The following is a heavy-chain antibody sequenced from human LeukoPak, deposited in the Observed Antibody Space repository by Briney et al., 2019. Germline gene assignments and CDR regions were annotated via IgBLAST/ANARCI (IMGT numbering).Heavy chain of an antibody. CDR2: IGGSGTTT. CDR3: ARGRGGSGNYYFDY. D-gene: IGHD3-10*01. Sequence: GGSLRLSCAASGFSFSIFAISWVRQAPGKGLEWVSGIGGSGTTTYYADSMKGRFTISRDNSKNTVFLQLSSLSAEDTALYYCARGRGGSGNYYFDYWGQGTLVIASS. V-gene: IGHV3-23*01. J-gene: IGHJ4*02. CDR1: GFSFSIFA.